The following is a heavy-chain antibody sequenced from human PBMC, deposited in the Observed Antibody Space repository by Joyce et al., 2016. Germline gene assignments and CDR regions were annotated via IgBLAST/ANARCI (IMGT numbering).Heavy chain of an antibody. CDR2: AWPSFKT. V-gene: IGHV4-61*03. D-gene: IGHD4-23*01. Sequence: QVQLQESGPGLVKPSETLSLPCTVSDVSVSAVSFSSYHGSWVRRPPGKGLGWIGYAWPSFKTKYNPSLESRVTISVDTSRKHFSLKMTSVTAADTAVYFCATYLQGAGGKGSWGQGTLVTVSS. CDR1: DVSVSAVSFSSYH. CDR3: ATYLQGAGGKGS. J-gene: IGHJ5*02.